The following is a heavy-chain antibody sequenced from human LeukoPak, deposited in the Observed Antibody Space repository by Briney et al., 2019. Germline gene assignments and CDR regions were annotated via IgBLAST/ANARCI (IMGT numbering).Heavy chain of an antibody. V-gene: IGHV3-21*01. CDR2: ISSSSSYI. Sequence: GGSLRLSCAASGFTFGTYAMNWVRQAPGKGLEWVSSISSSSSYIYYADSVKGRFTISRDNAKNSLYLQMNSLRAEDTAVYYCARFSSDRRYFGWLLPKDAFDIWGQGTMVTVSS. CDR1: GFTFGTYA. J-gene: IGHJ3*02. D-gene: IGHD3-9*01. CDR3: ARFSSDRRYFGWLLPKDAFDI.